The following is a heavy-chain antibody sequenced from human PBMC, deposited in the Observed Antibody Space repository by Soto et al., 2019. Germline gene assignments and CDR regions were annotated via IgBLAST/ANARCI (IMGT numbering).Heavy chain of an antibody. CDR3: AKGAEGGAYYGMDV. Sequence: QVQLVESGGGVVQPGRSLRLSCAASGFTFSNYGMHWGRQAPGKGLEWVALISYDGINKFYTDSVKGRFTISRDNSKNTLYLQMNSLRAEDSAVYYCAKGAEGGAYYGMDVWGQGTTVTVSS. CDR2: ISYDGINK. V-gene: IGHV3-30*18. CDR1: GFTFSNYG. J-gene: IGHJ6*02. D-gene: IGHD3-16*01.